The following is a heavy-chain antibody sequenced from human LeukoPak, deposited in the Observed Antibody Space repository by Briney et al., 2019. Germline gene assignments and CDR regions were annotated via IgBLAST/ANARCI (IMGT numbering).Heavy chain of an antibody. CDR1: GFTIGNFH. Sequence: GGSLRLSCAASGFTIGNFHMSWVRQAPGKGLQWVSAITHTTHYADSVRGRFAISRDISKNTLYLQMNSLTAEDTAVYYCVKDEPASGWYNWGQGALVTVSS. D-gene: IGHD6-19*01. J-gene: IGHJ4*02. CDR3: VKDEPASGWYN. V-gene: IGHV3-23*01. CDR2: ITHTT.